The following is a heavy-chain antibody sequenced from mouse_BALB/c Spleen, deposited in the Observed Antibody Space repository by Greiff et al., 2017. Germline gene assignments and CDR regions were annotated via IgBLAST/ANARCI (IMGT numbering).Heavy chain of an antibody. V-gene: IGHV7-1*02. CDR2: SRNKANDYTT. J-gene: IGHJ4*01. D-gene: IGHD1-2*01. Sequence: EVNVVESGGGLVQPGGSLRLSCATSGFTFSDFYMEWVRQPPGKRLEWIAASRNKANDYTTEYSASVKGRFIVSRDTSQSILYLQMNALRAEDTAIYYGARVALGYGYGYYAMDYWGQGTSVTVSS. CDR1: GFTFSDFY. CDR3: ARVALGYGYGYYAMDY.